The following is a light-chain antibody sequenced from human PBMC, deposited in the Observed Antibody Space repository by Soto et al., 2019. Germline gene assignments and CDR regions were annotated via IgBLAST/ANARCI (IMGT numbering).Light chain of an antibody. CDR2: ANN. CDR1: SSNIGSET. J-gene: IGLJ3*02. Sequence: QAVVTQPPSASGTPGQRVTISCSGSSSNIGSETVNWYQQVPGTAPKLLIYANNQRPSGVPDRFSVSKSGTSDSLAIGGLQSEDEADYYCAAWDDSLKGWVFGGGTKLTVL. CDR3: AAWDDSLKGWV. V-gene: IGLV1-44*01.